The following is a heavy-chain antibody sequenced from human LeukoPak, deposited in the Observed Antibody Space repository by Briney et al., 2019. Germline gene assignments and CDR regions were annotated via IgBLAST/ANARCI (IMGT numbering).Heavy chain of an antibody. CDR1: GYTFTNYG. V-gene: IGHV1-18*01. D-gene: IGHD2-15*01. Sequence: ASVKVSCKASGYTFTNYGISWVRQAPGQGLEWMGWISTYNGNTNYAQSLHGRVTMTTDTSTGTAYMELRSLRSEDTAVYYCARGDLLAVVPYWWGQGTLVTVSS. CDR3: ARGDLLAVVPYW. J-gene: IGHJ4*02. CDR2: ISTYNGNT.